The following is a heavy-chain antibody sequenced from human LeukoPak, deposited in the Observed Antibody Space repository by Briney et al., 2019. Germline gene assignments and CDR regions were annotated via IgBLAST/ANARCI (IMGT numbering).Heavy chain of an antibody. CDR1: GGSISSYY. J-gene: IGHJ5*02. Sequence: PSETLSLTCTVPGGSISSYYWSWIRQPPGKGLEWIGYIYYSGGTNSNPSLKNRVTISLDTSKNQFSLKLSSVTATDTAVYYCARDADWFDPWGQGTLVTVSS. CDR3: ARDADWFDP. V-gene: IGHV4-59*01. CDR2: IYYSGGT.